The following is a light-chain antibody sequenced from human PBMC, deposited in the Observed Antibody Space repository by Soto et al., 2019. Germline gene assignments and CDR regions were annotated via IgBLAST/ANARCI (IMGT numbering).Light chain of an antibody. Sequence: PSTPSASVGDRVTSTCRASQGLTRWMAWYQQKPGKATKLLIYDASTVESGVPSRCSGSRSGTEFTLTISSLQPDDFATYYCQQYNSYSGPFGQGTKVAIK. CDR1: QGLTRW. V-gene: IGKV1-5*01. CDR3: QQYNSYSGP. J-gene: IGKJ1*01. CDR2: DAS.